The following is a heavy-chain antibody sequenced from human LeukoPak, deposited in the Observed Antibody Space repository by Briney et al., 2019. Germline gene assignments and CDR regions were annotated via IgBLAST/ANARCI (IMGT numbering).Heavy chain of an antibody. J-gene: IGHJ4*03. D-gene: IGHD4-23*01. CDR3: ARGSFSRWTTQSYFDY. V-gene: IGHV1-8*01. Sequence: ASVKVSYKASGYTFTTYDIYWLRQATGHGLQWMGWMNPNSGNTGSAQSFQGRVTMTRNASMSSAYMELSSLRPEDTAVYYCARGSFSRWTTQSYFDYWGQGTLVTVSS. CDR2: MNPNSGNT. CDR1: GYTFTTYD.